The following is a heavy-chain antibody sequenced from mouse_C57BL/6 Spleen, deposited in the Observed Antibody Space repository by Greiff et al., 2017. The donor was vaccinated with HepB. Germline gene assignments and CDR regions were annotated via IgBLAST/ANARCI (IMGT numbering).Heavy chain of an antibody. D-gene: IGHD1-1*01. CDR3: ARPTVVARYAMDY. Sequence: EVKLVESGGGLVQPGGSLKLSCAASGFTFSDYYMYWVRQTPEKRLEWVAYISNGGGSTYYPDTVKGRFTISRDNAKNTLYLQMSRLKSEDTAMYYCARPTVVARYAMDYWGQGTSVTVSS. J-gene: IGHJ4*01. CDR2: ISNGGGST. CDR1: GFTFSDYY. V-gene: IGHV5-12*01.